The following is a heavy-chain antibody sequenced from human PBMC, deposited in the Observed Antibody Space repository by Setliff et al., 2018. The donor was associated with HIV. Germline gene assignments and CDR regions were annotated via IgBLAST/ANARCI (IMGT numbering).Heavy chain of an antibody. J-gene: IGHJ4*02. CDR3: ARGEGWLQFGY. CDR1: GGSIRSSSYY. Sequence: SETLSLTCTVSGGSIRSSSYYWGWTRQPPGKGLEWIGSIYFTGTTYYNRSLKSRVTISVDTSKNQFSLKLSSLTAADTAVYYCARGEGWLQFGYWGQGTLVTVSS. V-gene: IGHV4-39*01. CDR2: IYFTGTT. D-gene: IGHD5-12*01.